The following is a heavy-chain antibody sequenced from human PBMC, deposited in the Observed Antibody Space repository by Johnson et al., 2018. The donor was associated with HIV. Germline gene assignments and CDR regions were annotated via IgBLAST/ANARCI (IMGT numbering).Heavy chain of an antibody. D-gene: IGHD7-27*01. Sequence: QVQLVESGGGVVQPGRSLRLSCVASGFTFSTYGMHWVRQAPGKGLEWVAVIWYDGSNKYYADSVKGRLTISRDNSKNTLYLQMTSLRAEDTALYYCARAKLGTNDAFDIWGQGTMVTVSS. V-gene: IGHV3-33*01. CDR2: IWYDGSNK. CDR3: ARAKLGTNDAFDI. CDR1: GFTFSTYG. J-gene: IGHJ3*02.